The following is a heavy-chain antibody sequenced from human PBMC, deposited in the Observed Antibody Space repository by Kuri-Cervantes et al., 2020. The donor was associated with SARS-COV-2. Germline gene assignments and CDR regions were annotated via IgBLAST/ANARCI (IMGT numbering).Heavy chain of an antibody. CDR3: ARGRSYNWNDGGGFY. J-gene: IGHJ4*02. V-gene: IGHV3-30*03. D-gene: IGHD1-1*01. CDR1: GFTFSSYA. Sequence: GESLKISCAASGFTFSSYAMSWVRQAPGKGLEWVAVISYDGSNKYYADSVKGRFTISRDNSKNTLYLQMNSLRAEDTAVYYCARGRSYNWNDGGGFYWGQGTLVTVSS. CDR2: ISYDGSNK.